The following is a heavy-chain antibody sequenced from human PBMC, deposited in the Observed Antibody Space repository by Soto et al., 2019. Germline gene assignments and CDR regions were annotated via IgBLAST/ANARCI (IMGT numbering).Heavy chain of an antibody. V-gene: IGHV3-23*01. CDR1: GFTFSNYA. Sequence: PGGSLRLSCAASGFTFSNYAMTWVRQAPGKGPEWISTVNNGGGGTYYADSVKGRFTISRDNSKNTLYLQVSSLRAEDTAVYYCAKERLGRGIDYWGQGILVTVPS. CDR3: AKERLGRGIDY. CDR2: VNNGGGGT. D-gene: IGHD3-10*01. J-gene: IGHJ4*02.